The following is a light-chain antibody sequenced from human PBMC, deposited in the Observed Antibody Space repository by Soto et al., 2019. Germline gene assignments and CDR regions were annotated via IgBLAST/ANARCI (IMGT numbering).Light chain of an antibody. Sequence: QSALTQPASVYGSPGQSITISCTGTSSDVGGYNYVSWYQQHPGKAPKLMIYEVSNRPSGVSNRFSGSKSGNTASLTISGLQAEDEADYYCSSYTSSSTVFGTGTKVTVL. V-gene: IGLV2-14*01. J-gene: IGLJ1*01. CDR2: EVS. CDR1: SSDVGGYNY. CDR3: SSYTSSSTV.